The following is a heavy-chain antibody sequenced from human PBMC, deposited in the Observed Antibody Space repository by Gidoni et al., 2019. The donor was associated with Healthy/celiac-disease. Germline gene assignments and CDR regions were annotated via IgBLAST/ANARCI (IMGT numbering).Heavy chain of an antibody. J-gene: IGHJ5*02. CDR3: ARAPFLRVRGEYISNWFDP. V-gene: IGHV4-31*02. CDR2: IYYSGST. CDR1: RTGGYY. Sequence: RTGGYYWSWIRQHPGKGLEWIGYIYYSGSTYYNPSLKSRVTISVDTSKNQFSLKLSSVTAADTAVYYCARAPFLRVRGEYISNWFDPWGQGTLVTVSS. D-gene: IGHD3-10*01.